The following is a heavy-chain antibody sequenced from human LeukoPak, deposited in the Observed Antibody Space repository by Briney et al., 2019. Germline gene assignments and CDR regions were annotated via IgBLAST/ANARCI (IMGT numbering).Heavy chain of an antibody. V-gene: IGHV1-2*06. CDR2: INPNSGGT. J-gene: IGHJ5*02. CDR1: GYTFTGYY. CDR3: AREKRVITFGGADGFDP. Sequence: ASVKVSCKASGYTFTGYYMHWVRRAPGQGLEWMGRINPNSGGTNYAQKFQGRVTMTRDTSISTAYMELSRLRSDDTAVYYCAREKRVITFGGADGFDPWGQGTLVTVSS. D-gene: IGHD3-16*01.